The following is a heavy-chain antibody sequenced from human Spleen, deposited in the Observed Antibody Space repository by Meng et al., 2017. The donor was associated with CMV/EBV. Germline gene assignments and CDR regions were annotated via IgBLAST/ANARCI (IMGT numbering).Heavy chain of an antibody. J-gene: IGHJ4*02. Sequence: QVQPQRWVAGLLRPSEPLSLTCVVDVGSLSGYDWSWIRQPPGKGLEWIGEINHSGSTNYNPSLKSRVTISVDTSKNQFSLKLSSVTAADTAVYYCAREEGYCSGGSCYLGGAWDYWGQGTLVTVSS. CDR3: AREEGYCSGGSCYLGGAWDY. V-gene: IGHV4-34*01. CDR1: VGSLSGYD. CDR2: INHSGST. D-gene: IGHD2-15*01.